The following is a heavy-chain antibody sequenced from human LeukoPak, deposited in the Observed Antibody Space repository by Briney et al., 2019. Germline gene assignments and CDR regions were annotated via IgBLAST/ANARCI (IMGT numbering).Heavy chain of an antibody. D-gene: IGHD3-3*01. V-gene: IGHV4-39*01. Sequence: PSETLSLTCTVSGGSISSSSYYWGWIRQPPGKGLEWIGSIYFRGTTYYNPCLKSRVTISVDTSKNQFSLKLSSVTAADTAVYYCAIPPARITILGVVTPGHYYYYMDVWGKGTTVTVSS. CDR1: GGSISSSSYY. CDR2: IYFRGTT. CDR3: AIPPARITILGVVTPGHYYYYMDV. J-gene: IGHJ6*03.